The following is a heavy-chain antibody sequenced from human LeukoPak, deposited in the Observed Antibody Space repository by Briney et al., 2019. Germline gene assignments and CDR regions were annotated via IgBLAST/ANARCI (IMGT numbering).Heavy chain of an antibody. CDR3: AKARGLIVGATRLYYFDY. CDR2: ISSSGSTI. J-gene: IGHJ4*02. V-gene: IGHV3-11*01. D-gene: IGHD1-26*01. CDR1: GVTFSDYY. Sequence: GGSLRLSCAASGVTFSDYYMSLIRQAPGKGLEWVSYISSSGSTIYYADSVKGRFTISRDNAKNSLYLQMNSLRAEDTAVYYCAKARGLIVGATRLYYFDYWGQGTLVTVSS.